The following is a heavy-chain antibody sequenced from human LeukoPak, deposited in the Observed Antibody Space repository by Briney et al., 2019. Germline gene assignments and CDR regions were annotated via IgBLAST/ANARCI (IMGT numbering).Heavy chain of an antibody. CDR3: AGPGYSSSWYEGY. J-gene: IGHJ4*02. Sequence: PGGSLRLSCAASGFTFSSYAMSWVRQAPGKGLEWVSAISGSGGSTDYADSVKGRFTISRDNSKNTLYLQMNSLRVEDTAVYYCAGPGYSSSWYEGYWGQGTLVTVSS. D-gene: IGHD6-13*01. V-gene: IGHV3-23*01. CDR1: GFTFSSYA. CDR2: ISGSGGST.